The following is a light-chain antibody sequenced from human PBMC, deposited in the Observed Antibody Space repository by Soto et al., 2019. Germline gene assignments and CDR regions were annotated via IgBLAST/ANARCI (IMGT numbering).Light chain of an antibody. J-gene: IGKJ4*01. V-gene: IGKV3D-15*01. Sequence: IVITQSPAILSVSTGERVTLSCRANQSISSNLAWYQQKPGHTPRLLIYGATTRATGIPARFGGSGSGTDFTLTISSLQPEDFATYYCLQGNQYPLTFGGGTKV. CDR2: GAT. CDR3: LQGNQYPLT. CDR1: QSISSN.